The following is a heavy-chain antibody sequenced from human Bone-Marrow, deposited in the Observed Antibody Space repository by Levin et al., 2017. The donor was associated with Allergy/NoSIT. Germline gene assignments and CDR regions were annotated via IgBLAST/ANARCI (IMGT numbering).Heavy chain of an antibody. CDR1: GFIFGDYA. CDR3: SRGLISIFGVVSEFDY. Sequence: GGSLRLSCTASGFIFGDYAVSWFRQAPGKGLEWVGFIRNKTYGGTTEYAASVKRRFTISRDDSKSIAYLQMSSLKIEDTAVYYCSRGLISIFGVVSEFDYWGQGTMVTVSS. J-gene: IGHJ4*02. V-gene: IGHV3-49*03. CDR2: IRNKTYGGTT. D-gene: IGHD3-3*01.